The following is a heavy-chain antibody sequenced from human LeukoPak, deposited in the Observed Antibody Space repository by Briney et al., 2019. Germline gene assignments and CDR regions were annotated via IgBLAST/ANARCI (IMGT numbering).Heavy chain of an antibody. CDR2: ISYDGSNK. CDR3: AKWAEAVDDAFDI. J-gene: IGHJ3*02. Sequence: GGSLRLSCAASGFTFSSYGMHWVRQAPGKGLEWVAVISYDGSNKYYADSVKGRFTISRDNSKNTLYLQMNSLRAEDTAVYYCAKWAEAVDDAFDIWGQGTMVTVSS. V-gene: IGHV3-30*18. CDR1: GFTFSSYG.